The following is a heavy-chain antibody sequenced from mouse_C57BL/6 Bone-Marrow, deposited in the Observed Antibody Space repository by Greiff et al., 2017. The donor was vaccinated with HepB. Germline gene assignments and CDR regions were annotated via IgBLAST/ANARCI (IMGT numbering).Heavy chain of an antibody. J-gene: IGHJ1*03. D-gene: IGHD1-1*01. CDR1: GYAFTNYL. CDR3: ARWGYYGSLYFDV. Sequence: QVQLQQSGAELVRPGTSVKVSCKASGYAFTNYLIEWVKQRPGQGLEWIGVINPGSGGTNYNEKFKGKATLTADKSSSTAYMQLSSLTSEDSAVYVCARWGYYGSLYFDVWGTGTTVTVSS. CDR2: INPGSGGT. V-gene: IGHV1-54*01.